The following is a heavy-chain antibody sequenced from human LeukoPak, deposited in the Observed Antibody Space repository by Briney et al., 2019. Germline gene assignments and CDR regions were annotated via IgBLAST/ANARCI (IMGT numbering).Heavy chain of an antibody. Sequence: PSETLSLTCTVSGGSISSYYWSWIRQPPGKGLEWIGYIYYSGSTYYNPSLKSRVTISVDTSKNQFSLKLSSVTAADTAVYYCARKYRGANIPWGQGTLVTVSS. D-gene: IGHD3-10*01. V-gene: IGHV4-59*08. J-gene: IGHJ5*02. CDR3: ARKYRGANIP. CDR1: GGSISSYY. CDR2: IYYSGST.